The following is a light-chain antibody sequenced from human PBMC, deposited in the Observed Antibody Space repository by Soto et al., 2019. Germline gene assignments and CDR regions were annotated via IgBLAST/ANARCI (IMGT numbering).Light chain of an antibody. CDR1: QTILHSNGYTY. V-gene: IGKV2-28*01. CDR2: LGS. CDR3: MQGLRPMYT. Sequence: IALTQSPLSLSVTPGEPASISCRSSQTILHSNGYTYLNWYLQKPGQSPQLLIYLGSNRASGVPDRFLGSVSGRYFTLKINRVQAEDVGVFYCMQGLRPMYTFGQGTQLEIK. J-gene: IGKJ2*01.